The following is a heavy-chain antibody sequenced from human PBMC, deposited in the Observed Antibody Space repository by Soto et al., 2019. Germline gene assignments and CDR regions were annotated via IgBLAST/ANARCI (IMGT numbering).Heavy chain of an antibody. Sequence: ASVKVSCKASGYTFTSYAMHWVRQAPGQRLGWMGWINAGNGNTKYSQKFQGRVTITRDTSASTAYMELSSLRSEDTAVYYCARTKDIVVVPAAILSWFDPWGLGTLVTVSS. CDR3: ARTKDIVVVPAAILSWFDP. CDR2: INAGNGNT. V-gene: IGHV1-3*01. D-gene: IGHD2-2*02. J-gene: IGHJ5*02. CDR1: GYTFTSYA.